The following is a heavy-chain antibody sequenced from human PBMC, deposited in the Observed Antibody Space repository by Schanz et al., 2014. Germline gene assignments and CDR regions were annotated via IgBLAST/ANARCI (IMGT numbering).Heavy chain of an antibody. CDR3: AKDSTHIDIVLVPTAIDY. CDR1: GFIFSSYG. V-gene: IGHV3-30*06. Sequence: QEQLVESGGGVVQPGRSLRLSCAASGFIFSSYGLHWVRQAPGKGLEWVAAMSYDGSIKYYGDSVKGRFTISRDNSKNTLYLHMNTLRSEDTAVYYCAKDSTHIDIVLVPTAIDYWGQGTLVTVSS. J-gene: IGHJ4*02. CDR2: MSYDGSIK. D-gene: IGHD2-2*01.